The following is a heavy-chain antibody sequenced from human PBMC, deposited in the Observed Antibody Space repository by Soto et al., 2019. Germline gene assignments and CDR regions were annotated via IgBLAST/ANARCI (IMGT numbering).Heavy chain of an antibody. CDR3: ARATAAHYYYYGMDV. J-gene: IGHJ6*02. CDR1: GFTFSSYW. D-gene: IGHD6-13*01. Sequence: GGSLRLSCAASGFTFSSYWMHWVRQAPGKGLVWVSRINSDGSSTSYADSVKGRFTISRDNAKNTLYLQMNSLRAEDTAVYYCARATAAHYYYYGMDVWGQGTMVTVSS. CDR2: INSDGSST. V-gene: IGHV3-74*01.